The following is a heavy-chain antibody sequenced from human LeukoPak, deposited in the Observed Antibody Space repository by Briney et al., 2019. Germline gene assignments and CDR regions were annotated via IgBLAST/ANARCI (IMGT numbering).Heavy chain of an antibody. Sequence: PSETLSLTCTVSGDSISSSTYYWAWIRQPPGKGLEWIGSFSYGGNTYYKSSLKSRFTISVDTSKNQFSLKLSSVTAADTSVYYCARHVHSGWYWVYWGQGTLVTVSS. V-gene: IGHV4-39*01. CDR1: GDSISSSTYY. D-gene: IGHD6-19*01. CDR3: ARHVHSGWYWVY. J-gene: IGHJ4*02. CDR2: FSYGGNT.